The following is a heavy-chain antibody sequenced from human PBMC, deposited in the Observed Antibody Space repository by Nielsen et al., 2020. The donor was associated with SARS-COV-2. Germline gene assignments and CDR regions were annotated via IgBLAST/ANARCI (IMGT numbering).Heavy chain of an antibody. D-gene: IGHD3-3*01. Sequence: SETLSLTCTVSGGSISSGGYYWSWIRQHPGKGLEWIGYIYYSGSTYYNPSLKSRVTISVDTSKNQFSLKLSSVTAADTAVYYCARGGTIFGVVNSGMDVWGQGTTVTVSS. J-gene: IGHJ6*02. CDR1: GGSISSGGYY. V-gene: IGHV4-31*03. CDR2: IYYSGST. CDR3: ARGGTIFGVVNSGMDV.